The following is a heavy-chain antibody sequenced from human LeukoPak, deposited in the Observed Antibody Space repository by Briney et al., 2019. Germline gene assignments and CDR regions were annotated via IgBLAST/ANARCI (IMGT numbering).Heavy chain of an antibody. CDR3: ACLWETDNWFDP. CDR1: GGTFSRFA. V-gene: IGHV1-69*13. Sequence: SVKVSCKTSGGTFSRFAISWVRQAPGQGLEWMGGIIPILGTANYAQKFQGRVTITADESTSTAYMELSSLRSEDTAVYYCACLWETDNWFDPWGQGTLVTVSS. D-gene: IGHD1-26*01. J-gene: IGHJ5*02. CDR2: IIPILGTA.